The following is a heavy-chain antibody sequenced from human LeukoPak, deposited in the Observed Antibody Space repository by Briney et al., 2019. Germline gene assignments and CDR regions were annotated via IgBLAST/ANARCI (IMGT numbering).Heavy chain of an antibody. V-gene: IGHV1-69*05. Sequence: ASVKVSCKASGGTFSSYAISWVRQAPGQGLEWMGGIIPIFGTANYAQKFQGRVTITTDESTSTAYMELSSLRSEDTAVYYCAQSHAEHYYGSGSYYNGFDYWGQGTLVTVSS. CDR2: IIPIFGTA. D-gene: IGHD3-10*01. J-gene: IGHJ4*02. CDR1: GGTFSSYA. CDR3: AQSHAEHYYGSGSYYNGFDY.